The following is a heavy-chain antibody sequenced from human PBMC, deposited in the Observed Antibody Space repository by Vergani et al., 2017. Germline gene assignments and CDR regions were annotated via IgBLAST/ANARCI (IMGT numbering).Heavy chain of an antibody. D-gene: IGHD3-3*01. CDR1: GFTFSDYW. V-gene: IGHV3-7*01. J-gene: IGHJ6*02. CDR2: IKQDGSEK. CDR3: ARDKYDVWSASYSYSYGLDV. Sequence: EVQLVESGGGLVRPGGSLRLSCAASGFTFSDYWMNWVRQAPGKGLQWVANIKQDGSEKYYVETVKGRFTISRDNAKNSLYLQMSSLGAEDTAVYYCARDKYDVWSASYSYSYGLDVWGQGTTVTVSS.